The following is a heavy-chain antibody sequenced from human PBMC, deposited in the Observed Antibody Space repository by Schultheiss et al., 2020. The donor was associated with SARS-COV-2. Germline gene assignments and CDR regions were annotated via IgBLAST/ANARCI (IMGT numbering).Heavy chain of an antibody. CDR1: GFTFRSYG. CDR2: IKSKTDGGTT. J-gene: IGHJ6*02. V-gene: IGHV3-15*01. CDR3: TTVSDYDFWSGYSNNYYYYGMDV. Sequence: GGSLRLSCAASGFTFRSYGMHWVRQAPGKGLEWVGRIKSKTDGGTTDYAAPVKGRFTISRDDSKNTLYLQMNSLKTEDTAVYYCTTVSDYDFWSGYSNNYYYYGMDVWGQGTTVTVSS. D-gene: IGHD3-3*01.